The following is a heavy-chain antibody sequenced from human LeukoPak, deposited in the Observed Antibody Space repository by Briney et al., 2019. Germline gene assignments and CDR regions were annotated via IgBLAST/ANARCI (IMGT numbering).Heavy chain of an antibody. CDR1: GFTFISDW. CDR3: AKGPPGDYGDYYFDY. Sequence: GGSLRLSCAVSGFTFISDWMSWVRQAPGKGLEWVANIKEDGSEKHYVDSVRGRFTISRDNSKNTLYLQMNSLRAEDTAVYYCAKGPPGDYGDYYFDYWGQGTLVTVSS. V-gene: IGHV3-7*03. J-gene: IGHJ4*02. CDR2: IKEDGSEK. D-gene: IGHD4-17*01.